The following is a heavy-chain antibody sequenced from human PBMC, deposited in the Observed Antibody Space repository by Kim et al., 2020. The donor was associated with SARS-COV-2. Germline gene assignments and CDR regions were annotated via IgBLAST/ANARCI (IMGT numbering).Heavy chain of an antibody. CDR3: ARVLVITFGGVIVRGAYYYSGMDV. D-gene: IGHD3-16*02. J-gene: IGHJ6*02. Sequence: SETLSLTCAVYGGTFSGYYWSWIRQPPGKGLEWIGEINHSGSTNYNPSLKSRVTISVDTSKNQFSLKLSSVTAADTAVYYCARVLVITFGGVIVRGAYYYSGMDVWGQGTTVTVSS. CDR2: INHSGST. V-gene: IGHV4-34*01. CDR1: GGTFSGYY.